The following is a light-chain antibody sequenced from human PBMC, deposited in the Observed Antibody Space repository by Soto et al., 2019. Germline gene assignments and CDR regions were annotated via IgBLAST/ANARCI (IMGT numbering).Light chain of an antibody. CDR3: QQRKA. V-gene: IGKV3-11*01. CDR1: QSVSSY. J-gene: IGKJ3*01. Sequence: EIVLTQSPATLSLSPGERATLSCRASQSVSSYLAWYHQKPGQAPRLLIYDASNRATGIPARFSGSGSGTDFTLTISSLEPEDFAVYYCQQRKAFGPGTKVDIK. CDR2: DAS.